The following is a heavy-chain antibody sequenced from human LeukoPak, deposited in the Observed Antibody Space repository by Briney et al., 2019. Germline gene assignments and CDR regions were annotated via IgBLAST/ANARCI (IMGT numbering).Heavy chain of an antibody. J-gene: IGHJ4*02. Sequence: PGGSLRLSCAASGFTFSSNWMNWVRQAPGKGLEWVATIKQDGSEKYYVDSVKGRFTISRDNAKNSLYLQRNSLRAEDTAVYYCARLRSGYYVDYWGQGTLVAVSS. CDR2: IKQDGSEK. D-gene: IGHD3-22*01. CDR1: GFTFSSNW. V-gene: IGHV3-7*01. CDR3: ARLRSGYYVDY.